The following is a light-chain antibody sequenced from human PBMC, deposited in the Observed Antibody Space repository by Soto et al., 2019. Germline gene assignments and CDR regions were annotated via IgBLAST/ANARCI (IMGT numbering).Light chain of an antibody. CDR1: SSDFGGYKS. Sequence: SQLGTVCGSPGQSVNIKYTGTSSDFGGYKSVSWYQQHPGKAPKLIIYDVTKRPSGVPDRFSGSKSGNTASLTISGLQAEDEADYYCCSYAGSYSPYVFGTGTKVTVL. CDR3: CSYAGSYSPYV. V-gene: IGLV2-11*01. CDR2: DVT. J-gene: IGLJ1*01.